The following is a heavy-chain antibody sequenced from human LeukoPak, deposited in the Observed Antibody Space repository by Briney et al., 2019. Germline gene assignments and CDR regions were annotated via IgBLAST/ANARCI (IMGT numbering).Heavy chain of an antibody. D-gene: IGHD3-22*01. CDR3: VSEKYYYDSSGYHRYYFDY. Sequence: GGSLRLSCAASGFTLDDYAMHWVRQVPGKGLDWVSGISWNSASIGYANSVKGRFTISRDNAKNSLYLQMNSLRAEDTTLYYCVSEKYYYDSSGYHRYYFDYWGQRALVTVSS. CDR1: GFTLDDYA. CDR2: ISWNSASI. V-gene: IGHV3-9*01. J-gene: IGHJ4*02.